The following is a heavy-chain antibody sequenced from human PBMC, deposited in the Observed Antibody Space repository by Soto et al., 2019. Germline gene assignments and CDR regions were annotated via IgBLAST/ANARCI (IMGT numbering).Heavy chain of an antibody. CDR3: ARPQGGTDWIAP. D-gene: IGHD1-26*01. J-gene: IGHJ5*02. Sequence: GESLKISCKTSGYNFDNYWIIWVRQMPGKGREWMGRVDPSDSYVNYSPSFQGHIAISIDKSINTAYLQWSSLKASDTAIYYCARPQGGTDWIAPWGQGTLVTVSS. CDR1: GYNFDNYW. V-gene: IGHV5-10-1*01. CDR2: VDPSDSYV.